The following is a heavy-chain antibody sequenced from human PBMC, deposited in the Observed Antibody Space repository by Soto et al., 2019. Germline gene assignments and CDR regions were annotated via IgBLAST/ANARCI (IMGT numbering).Heavy chain of an antibody. J-gene: IGHJ3*02. D-gene: IGHD3-22*01. V-gene: IGHV3-7*03. CDR2: IKKDGSEK. Sequence: GGSLRLSCVASGLAFSRYWMSWARQAPGKGLEWVAKIKKDGSEKYYVDSVKGRFTISRDNAKNSLYLQMNSLRDEDTAVYYCAKDPTYYYDSSGYFDVVDIWGQGTVVTVSS. CDR1: GLAFSRYW. CDR3: AKDPTYYYDSSGYFDVVDI.